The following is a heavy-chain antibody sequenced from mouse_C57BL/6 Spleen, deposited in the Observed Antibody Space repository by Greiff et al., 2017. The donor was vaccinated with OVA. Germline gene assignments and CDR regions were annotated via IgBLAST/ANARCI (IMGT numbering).Heavy chain of an antibody. CDR1: GYTFTSYW. V-gene: IGHV1-50*01. J-gene: IGHJ3*01. CDR2: IDPSDSYT. Sequence: QVHVKQPGAELVKPGASVKLSCKASGYTFTSYWMQWVKQRPGQGLEWIGEIDPSDSYTNYNQKFKGKATLTVDTSSSTAYMQLSSLTSEDSAVYYCARGLRSFAYWGQGTLVTVSA. D-gene: IGHD2-4*01. CDR3: ARGLRSFAY.